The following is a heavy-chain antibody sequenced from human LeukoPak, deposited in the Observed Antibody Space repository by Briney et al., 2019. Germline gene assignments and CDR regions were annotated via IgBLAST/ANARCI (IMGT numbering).Heavy chain of an antibody. Sequence: PSETLSLTCTVPGGSISSYYWSWIRQPPGKGLEWIGYIYYSGSTNYNPSLKSRVTISVDTSKNQFSLKLSSVTAADTAVYYCARFFGLSGVWFGELRAFDIWGQGTMVTVSS. CDR3: ARFFGLSGVWFGELRAFDI. CDR1: GGSISSYY. D-gene: IGHD3-10*01. CDR2: IYYSGST. V-gene: IGHV4-59*01. J-gene: IGHJ3*02.